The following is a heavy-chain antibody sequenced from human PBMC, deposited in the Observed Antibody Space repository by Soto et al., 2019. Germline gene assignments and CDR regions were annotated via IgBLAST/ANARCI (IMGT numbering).Heavy chain of an antibody. Sequence: EVQLVESGGGLVQPGGSLRLSCAASGFSFSSYWMIWARQVPGKGLEWLAKINQDGSEKNYVDSVRGRFTISRDNAKSSVYLQLGSLRAEYTAVYFCSRLSRGAPGGSCWGQGTMVTVSS. CDR1: GFSFSSYW. J-gene: IGHJ4*02. V-gene: IGHV3-7*03. D-gene: IGHD2-15*01. CDR2: INQDGSEK. CDR3: SRLSRGAPGGSC.